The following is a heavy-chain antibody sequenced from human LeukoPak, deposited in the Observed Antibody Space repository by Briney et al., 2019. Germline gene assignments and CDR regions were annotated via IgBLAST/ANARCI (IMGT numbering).Heavy chain of an antibody. CDR1: GFTFSSYE. CDR3: ARGAMAGPFDY. D-gene: IGHD5-18*01. CDR2: ISSSASTK. J-gene: IGHJ4*02. Sequence: GGSLRLSCAASGFTFSSYEMKWVRQAPGKGLEWVSYISSSASTKYYADSVKGRFTISRDNAKNSLYLQMNSLRAEDTAVYYCARGAMAGPFDYWGQGTLVTVSP. V-gene: IGHV3-48*03.